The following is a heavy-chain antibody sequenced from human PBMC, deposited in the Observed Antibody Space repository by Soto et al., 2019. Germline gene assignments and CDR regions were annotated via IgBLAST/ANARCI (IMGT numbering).Heavy chain of an antibody. V-gene: IGHV4-34*01. CDR3: ARSVVITSFDY. Sequence: SETLSLTCAVYGGSFSGYYWSLLRQPPGKGLEWIGEINHSGSTNYNPSLKSRVTISVDTSKNQFSLKLSSVTAADTAVYYCARSVVITSFDYWGQGTLVTVSS. CDR1: GGSFSGYY. CDR2: INHSGST. J-gene: IGHJ4*02. D-gene: IGHD3-22*01.